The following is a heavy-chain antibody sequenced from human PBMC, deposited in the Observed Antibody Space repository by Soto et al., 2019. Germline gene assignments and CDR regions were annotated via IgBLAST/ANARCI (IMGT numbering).Heavy chain of an antibody. CDR1: GGSISSDDYY. V-gene: IGHV4-30-4*01. CDR2: IHSSGSI. J-gene: IGHJ4*02. D-gene: IGHD2-15*01. CDR3: AGFVVPASRNSDFDY. Sequence: ASETLSLTCTVSGGSISSDDYYWSWIRQAPGRGLEWIGYIHSSGSIYYNPSLKSRATMSIDTAGNQFSLRLNSVTVADTAVYFCAGFVVPASRNSDFDYWGQGTLVTVSS.